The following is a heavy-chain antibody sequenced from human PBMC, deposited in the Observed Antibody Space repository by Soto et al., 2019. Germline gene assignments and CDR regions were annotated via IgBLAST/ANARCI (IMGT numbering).Heavy chain of an antibody. J-gene: IGHJ6*02. V-gene: IGHV3-74*01. Sequence: GGSLRLSCAASGFTFSSYWMHWVRQAPGKGLVWVSRINNDGSSTSYADSVKGRFTISRDNAKNTLYLQMNSLRAEDTAVYYCARGDNWNEDYYYYGMDVWGQGTTVTVSS. CDR2: INNDGSST. D-gene: IGHD1-1*01. CDR1: GFTFSSYW. CDR3: ARGDNWNEDYYYYGMDV.